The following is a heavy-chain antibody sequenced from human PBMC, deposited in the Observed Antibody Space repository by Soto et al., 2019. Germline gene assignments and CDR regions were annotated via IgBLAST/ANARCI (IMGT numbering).Heavy chain of an antibody. J-gene: IGHJ4*02. Sequence: EVQLVESGGGLVQPGGSLRLSCAAYGFTFSTDWMTWVRQAPGKGLEWVANLKQDGSEKYYVDSVKGRFTMSRDNAKNSVYLQMNSLTAEDTAVYYCARDWSGSRDYWGQGTLVTVSS. CDR2: LKQDGSEK. V-gene: IGHV3-7*01. CDR3: ARDWSGSRDY. CDR1: GFTFSTDW. D-gene: IGHD6-25*01.